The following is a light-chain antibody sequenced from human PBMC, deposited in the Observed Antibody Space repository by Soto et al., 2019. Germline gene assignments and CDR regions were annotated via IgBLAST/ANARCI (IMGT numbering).Light chain of an antibody. CDR3: MQATHWPYT. J-gene: IGKJ2*01. CDR2: RVS. CDR1: QSLLHGNGNTY. Sequence: DAVLTQSPLSLPVTLGQPASFSCWSSQSLLHGNGNTYLNGFQQRPGQSLRRLIYRVSKRDSGVKDRFSGSASDTDFTLTISRVEAEDVGIYFCMQATHWPYTFGQGTKLEIK. V-gene: IGKV2-30*02.